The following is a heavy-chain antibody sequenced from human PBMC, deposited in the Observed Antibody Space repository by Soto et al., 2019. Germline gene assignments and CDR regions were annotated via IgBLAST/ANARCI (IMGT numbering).Heavy chain of an antibody. CDR2: INSDGSGT. V-gene: IGHV3-74*01. CDR1: GFTFSSYW. J-gene: IGHJ4*02. Sequence: EVQLVESGGGLVQPGGSLRLSCAASGFTFSSYWMHWVRQAPGKGLVWVSRINSDGSGTNYADSVKGRFTISRDNAKNTLYLQMNSLRAEDTAVYYCAGNWEYCSGGNCSPDHYWGQGTLVTVSS. CDR3: AGNWEYCSGGNCSPDHY. D-gene: IGHD2-15*01.